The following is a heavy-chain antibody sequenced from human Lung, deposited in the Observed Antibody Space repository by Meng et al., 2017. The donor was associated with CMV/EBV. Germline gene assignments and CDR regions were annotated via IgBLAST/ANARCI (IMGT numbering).Heavy chain of an antibody. CDR2: IYPRDSEI. Sequence: SXKGSGYTFASYWIGWVRQMSGKGLEWVGIIYPRDSEIRYSPSFRGQVTISVDKSISTAYLQWSSLRASDTAIYFCARQGGSHLGDAFDIWGQGTXV. CDR3: ARQGGSHLGDAFDI. D-gene: IGHD3-16*01. V-gene: IGHV5-51*01. J-gene: IGHJ3*02. CDR1: GYTFASYW.